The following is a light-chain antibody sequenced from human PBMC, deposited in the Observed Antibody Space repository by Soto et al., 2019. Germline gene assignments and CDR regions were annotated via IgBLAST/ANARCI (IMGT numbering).Light chain of an antibody. CDR1: QSVGSY. CDR3: QQRFNWPWT. V-gene: IGKV3-11*01. J-gene: IGKJ1*01. Sequence: EIVLTQSPATLSLSPGERATLSCRASQSVGSYLAWYQQKPGRAPRLLIYDSSNRATGIPARFSGGGSGTDFALTISRLEPEDFAIHYCQQRFNWPWTFGQGTNVEIK. CDR2: DSS.